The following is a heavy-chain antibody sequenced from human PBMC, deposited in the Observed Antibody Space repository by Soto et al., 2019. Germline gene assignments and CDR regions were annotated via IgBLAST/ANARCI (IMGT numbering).Heavy chain of an antibody. CDR2: IIPIFGTA. J-gene: IGHJ4*02. CDR1: GGTFSSYA. Sequence: QVQLVQSGAEVKKPGSSVKVSCKASGGTFSSYAISWVRQAPGQGLEWMGGIIPIFGTANYAQKFQGRVTITADESTSTAYMELGSLRSEDTAVYYCARDISGYSSSWDIFDYWGQGTLVTVSS. V-gene: IGHV1-69*01. D-gene: IGHD6-13*01. CDR3: ARDISGYSSSWDIFDY.